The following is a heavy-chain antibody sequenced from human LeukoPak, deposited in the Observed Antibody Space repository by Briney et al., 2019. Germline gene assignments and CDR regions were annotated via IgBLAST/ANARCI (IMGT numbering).Heavy chain of an antibody. CDR3: AGTMVRGVITNYYYYMDV. CDR1: GGSISSYY. CDR2: IYTSGST. J-gene: IGHJ6*03. V-gene: IGHV4-4*07. D-gene: IGHD3-10*01. Sequence: PSETLSLTCTVSGGSISSYYWSWIRQPAGKGLEWIGRIYTSGSTNYNPSLKSRVTMSVDTSKNQFSLKLSSVTAADTAVYYCAGTMVRGVITNYYYYMDVWGKGTTVTISS.